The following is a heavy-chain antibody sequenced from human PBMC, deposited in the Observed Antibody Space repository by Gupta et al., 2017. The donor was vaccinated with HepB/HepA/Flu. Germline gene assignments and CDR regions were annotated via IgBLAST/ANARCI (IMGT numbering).Heavy chain of an antibody. D-gene: IGHD5-24*01. J-gene: IGHJ4*02. V-gene: IGHV3-23*01. CDR1: GSTLTNYA. CDR3: AKGRTWLPDTDY. Sequence: EVQLLDSGGGLVQPGGTLRLSCAASGSTLTNYAMSWVRQAPGKGLGWVSTIGGGGGTYYADSVKGRFTISRDNSKNTLYLQMNSLRAEDTAVYFCAKGRTWLPDTDYWGQGTLVTVSS. CDR2: IGGGGGT.